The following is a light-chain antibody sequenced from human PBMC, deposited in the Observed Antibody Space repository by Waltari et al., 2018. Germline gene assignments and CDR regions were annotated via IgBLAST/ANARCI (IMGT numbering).Light chain of an antibody. V-gene: IGKV1-5*01. CDR1: QNINSW. Sequence: DIVMTQSPRSLTASAGDRVTITCRASQNINSWLAWYQQKPGKAPKLLIHAASSLQSGVPSRFSGGGSGTEFTLTISNLQPDDFATYYCQQYETYSGTFGQGTKVEIK. CDR3: QQYETYSGT. J-gene: IGKJ1*01. CDR2: AAS.